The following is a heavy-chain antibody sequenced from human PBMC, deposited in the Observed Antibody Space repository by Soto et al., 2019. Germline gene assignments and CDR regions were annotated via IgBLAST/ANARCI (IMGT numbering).Heavy chain of an antibody. V-gene: IGHV1-69*13. CDR3: ARDLYGDYAVGFDP. J-gene: IGHJ5*02. CDR1: GGTFSSYA. Sequence: ASVKVSCKASGGTFSSYAISWVRQAPGQGLEWMGGIIPIFGTANYAQKFQGRVTITADESTSTAYMELSSLRSEDTAVYYCARDLYGDYAVGFDPWGQGTLVTVSS. D-gene: IGHD4-17*01. CDR2: IIPIFGTA.